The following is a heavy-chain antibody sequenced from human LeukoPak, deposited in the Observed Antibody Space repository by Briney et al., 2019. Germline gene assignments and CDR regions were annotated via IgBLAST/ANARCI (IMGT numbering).Heavy chain of an antibody. CDR3: ARLIPGTTGLRKNYDY. CDR2: ISASGNT. Sequence: SETLSLTCTVSGDSISSSYWNWIRQPPGKGLEWIGYISASGNTNYNPSLKSRIIIPVDMSKNQFSLKLSSVTAADTAVYYCARLIPGTTGLRKNYDYWGQGTLVTVSS. V-gene: IGHV4-4*09. CDR1: GDSISSSY. D-gene: IGHD1-20*01. J-gene: IGHJ4*02.